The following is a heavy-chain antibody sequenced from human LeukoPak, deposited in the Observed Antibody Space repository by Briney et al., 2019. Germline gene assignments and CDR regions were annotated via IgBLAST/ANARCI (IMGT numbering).Heavy chain of an antibody. D-gene: IGHD5-12*01. V-gene: IGHV3-21*04. Sequence: PGGSLRLSCAASGFTFSSYSMNWVRQAPGKGLEWVSSISSSSSYIYYTDSMKGRFTISRDNARNSLYLQMNSLRAEDTAVYYCAKDQWLRTPPFDYWGQGTLVTVSS. CDR3: AKDQWLRTPPFDY. CDR2: ISSSSSYI. CDR1: GFTFSSYS. J-gene: IGHJ4*02.